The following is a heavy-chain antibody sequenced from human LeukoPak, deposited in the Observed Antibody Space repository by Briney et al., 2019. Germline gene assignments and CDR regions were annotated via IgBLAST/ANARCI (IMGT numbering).Heavy chain of an antibody. CDR1: GFTFSSYA. Sequence: GGSLRLSCAASGFTFSSYAMTWVRQAPGKGLEWVSGVSGSGGSTYYADSVKGRFTISRDNSKDTLYLQMSSLRAADTAVYYCAKRTSGLDYWGQGTLVTVSS. V-gene: IGHV3-23*01. CDR3: AKRTSGLDY. J-gene: IGHJ4*02. D-gene: IGHD5-12*01. CDR2: VSGSGGST.